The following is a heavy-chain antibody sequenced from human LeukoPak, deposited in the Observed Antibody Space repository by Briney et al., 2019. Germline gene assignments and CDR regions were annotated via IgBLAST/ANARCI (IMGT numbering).Heavy chain of an antibody. CDR3: AKGVDYMTN. Sequence: GGSLRLSCAASGFTFSDYYMSWIRQAPGKGLEWVADIKQDGSETHYVDSVKGRFTVSRDNAQNSLYLQMDSLRVEDTAVYYCAKGVDYMTNWGQGMMVTVSS. CDR2: IKQDGSET. CDR1: GFTFSDYY. V-gene: IGHV3-7*03. D-gene: IGHD4-11*01. J-gene: IGHJ4*02.